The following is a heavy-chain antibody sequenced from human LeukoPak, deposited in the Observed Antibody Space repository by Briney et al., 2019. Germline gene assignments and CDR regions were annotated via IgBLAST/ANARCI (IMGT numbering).Heavy chain of an antibody. D-gene: IGHD2-15*01. Sequence: GGSLRLSCAASGFTFSSYAMSWVRQAPGKGLEWVSAISGSAGSTYYADSVKGRFTISRDNSKNTLYLQMNSLRAEDTAVYYCAKDHLYCSGGSCYGDYWGQGTLVTVSS. CDR2: ISGSAGST. CDR1: GFTFSSYA. CDR3: AKDHLYCSGGSCYGDY. V-gene: IGHV3-23*01. J-gene: IGHJ4*02.